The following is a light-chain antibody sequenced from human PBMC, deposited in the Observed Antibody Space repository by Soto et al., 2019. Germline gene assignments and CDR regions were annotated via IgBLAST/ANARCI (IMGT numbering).Light chain of an antibody. CDR1: NSYVGGYNY. CDR3: SSYTTSSTVV. V-gene: IGLV2-14*01. CDR2: DVD. Sequence: QSALTQPASISGSPGQSITISCTGTNSYVGGYNYVSWYQQYPGKAPKLMIYDVDNRPSGVSYRFSGSKSGKTASLTISGLQAEDEADYYCSSYTTSSTVVFGGGTQLTVL. J-gene: IGLJ2*01.